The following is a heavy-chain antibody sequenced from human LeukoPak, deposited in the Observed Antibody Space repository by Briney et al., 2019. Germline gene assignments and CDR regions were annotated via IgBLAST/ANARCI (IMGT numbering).Heavy chain of an antibody. CDR1: GGSMSGYF. D-gene: IGHD1/OR15-1a*01. CDR2: IYYSGST. CDR3: ARGALTKYYYYYGMDV. J-gene: IGHJ6*02. V-gene: IGHV4-59*01. Sequence: KASETLSLTCTVSGGSMSGYFWSWIRQPPGKGLEWIGYIYYSGSTNYNPSLKSRVTISVDTSKNQFSLKLSSVTAADTAVYYCARGALTKYYYYYGMDVWGQGTTVTVSS.